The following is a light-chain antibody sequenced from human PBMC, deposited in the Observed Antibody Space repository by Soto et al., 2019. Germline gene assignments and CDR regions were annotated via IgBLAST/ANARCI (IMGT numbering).Light chain of an antibody. CDR2: SNN. V-gene: IGLV1-44*01. J-gene: IGLJ2*01. Sequence: QSALTQPPSASGTPGQRVTITCSGRSSNIGSNTVNWYQQLPGTAPKLLIYSNNQRPSGVPDRFSGSKSGTSASLAISGLQSEDEADYYCAAWDDSLNGLVVFGGGTQLTVL. CDR3: AAWDDSLNGLVV. CDR1: SSNIGSNT.